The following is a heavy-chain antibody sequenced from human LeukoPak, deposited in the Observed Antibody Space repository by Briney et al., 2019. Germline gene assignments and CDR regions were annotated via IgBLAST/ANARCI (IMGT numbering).Heavy chain of an antibody. CDR1: GYTFTGYY. V-gene: IGHV1-2*02. CDR3: ATNILVRDIINWFDP. D-gene: IGHD3-10*01. Sequence: ASVKVSCKASGYTFTGYYMHWVRQAPGQGLEWMGWFKPNSGDTRSAQKFQGRVIMTRDTSTGTAYMELSSLRYDDTAVYYCATNILVRDIINWFDPWGQGTLVTVSS. J-gene: IGHJ5*02. CDR2: FKPNSGDT.